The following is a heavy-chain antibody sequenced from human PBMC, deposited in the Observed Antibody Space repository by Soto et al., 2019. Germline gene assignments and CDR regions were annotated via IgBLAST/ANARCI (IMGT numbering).Heavy chain of an antibody. CDR2: IYGSGGT. CDR1: GGSMFGYY. J-gene: IGHJ5*02. CDR3: ARGGRVKTVKSWFDP. D-gene: IGHD4-17*01. V-gene: IGHV4-4*07. Sequence: SETLSLTCTVSGGSMFGYYWSWIRQPAGKGLEWIARIYGSGGTNYNPSLKSRVTLSLDRSKNQFSLKLSSVTAADTAVYYCARGGRVKTVKSWFDPWGQGTLVTVSS.